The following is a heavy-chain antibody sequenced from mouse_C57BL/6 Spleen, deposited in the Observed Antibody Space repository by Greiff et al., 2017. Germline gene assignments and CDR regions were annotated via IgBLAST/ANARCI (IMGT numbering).Heavy chain of an antibody. CDR1: GYTFTSYW. D-gene: IGHD4-1*01. CDR3: ARSTGAMDY. V-gene: IGHV1-69*01. Sequence: VQLQQPGAELVMPGASVKLSCKASGYTFTSYWMHWVKQRPGQGLEWIGEIDPSDSYTNYNQKFKGKSTLTVDKSSSTAYMQLSSLTSEDFAVYYCARSTGAMDYWGQGTSVTVSS. CDR2: IDPSDSYT. J-gene: IGHJ4*01.